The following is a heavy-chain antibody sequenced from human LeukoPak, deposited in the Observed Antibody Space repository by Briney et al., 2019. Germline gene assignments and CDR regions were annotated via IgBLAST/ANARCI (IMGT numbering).Heavy chain of an antibody. J-gene: IGHJ1*01. CDR3: ATPGDYYDSSGYYYFQH. CDR2: ISAYNGNT. CDR1: GYTFTSYG. D-gene: IGHD3-22*01. Sequence: ASVKVSCKASGYTFTSYGICWVRQAPGQGLEWMGWISAYNGNTNYAQKLQGRVTMTTDTSTSTAYMELRSLRSDDTAVYYCATPGDYYDSSGYYYFQHWGQGTLVTVPS. V-gene: IGHV1-18*01.